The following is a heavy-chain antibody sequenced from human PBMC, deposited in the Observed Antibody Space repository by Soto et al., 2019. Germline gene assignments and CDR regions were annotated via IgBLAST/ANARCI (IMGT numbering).Heavy chain of an antibody. J-gene: IGHJ6*02. CDR1: GFTFSSYG. V-gene: IGHV3-30*18. CDR2: ISYDGSNK. Sequence: PGGSLRLSCAASGFTFSSYGMHWVRQAPGKGLEWVAVISYDGSNKYYADSVKGRFTISRDNSKNTLYLQMNSLRAEDTAVYYCAKDQSQSGYYMLYYYYYGMDVWGQGTTVTVSS. CDR3: AKDQSQSGYYMLYYYYYGMDV. D-gene: IGHD3-22*01.